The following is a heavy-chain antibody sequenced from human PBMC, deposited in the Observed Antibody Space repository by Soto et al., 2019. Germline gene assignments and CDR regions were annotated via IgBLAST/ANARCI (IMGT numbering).Heavy chain of an antibody. Sequence: QVQLVQSGAEVKKPGASVKGSCKASGYTFSRSGISWVRQAPGQGLEWMGWINGYNGNTNYTQKMQGRITMTTDTPTSTAYMELRSLRSDDTAVYYCARMGDVPYYYYGMDVWGQGTTVIVSS. D-gene: IGHD3-16*01. CDR2: INGYNGNT. CDR1: GYTFSRSG. V-gene: IGHV1-18*01. J-gene: IGHJ6*02. CDR3: ARMGDVPYYYYGMDV.